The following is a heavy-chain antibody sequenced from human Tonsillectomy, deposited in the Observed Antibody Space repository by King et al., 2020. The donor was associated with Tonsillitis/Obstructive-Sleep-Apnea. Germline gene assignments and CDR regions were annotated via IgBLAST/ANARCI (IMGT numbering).Heavy chain of an antibody. CDR3: ATDLFYTGNYSRVDY. CDR1: GYTLTELP. CDR2: VDPEDGET. D-gene: IGHD1-26*01. J-gene: IGHJ4*02. V-gene: IGHV1-24*01. Sequence: QLVQSGAEVKKPGASVKVSCKVSGYTLTELPMHWVRQAPGKGLEWMGCVDPEDGETIYAQKFQGRVTMTEDTSTDTAYMELRSLRSEDTAVYYCATDLFYTGNYSRVDYWAEGTLVTVSS.